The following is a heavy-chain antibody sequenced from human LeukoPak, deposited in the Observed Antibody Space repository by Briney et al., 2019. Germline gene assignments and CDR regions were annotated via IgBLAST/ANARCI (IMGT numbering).Heavy chain of an antibody. Sequence: SETLSLTCAVYGGSFSGYYWSWIRQPPGKGLEWIGEINHSGSTNYNPSLKSRVTISVDTSKNQFSLKLSSVTAADTAVYYCARDPHYYGSGSYLNWFDPWGQGTLVTVSS. V-gene: IGHV4-34*01. CDR2: INHSGST. CDR1: GGSFSGYY. D-gene: IGHD3-10*01. J-gene: IGHJ5*02. CDR3: ARDPHYYGSGSYLNWFDP.